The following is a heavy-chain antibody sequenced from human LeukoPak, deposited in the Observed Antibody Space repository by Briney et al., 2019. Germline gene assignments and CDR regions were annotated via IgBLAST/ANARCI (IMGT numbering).Heavy chain of an antibody. D-gene: IGHD3-22*01. Sequence: ASVKVSCKASRYTFTSYGISWVRQAPGQRLEWIGWISAYNGNTNYAQKLQGRVIMSTDKSTSTGYKELRSLRSDDTAVYYCARDYPEYYYDRSGYFPYYFDYWGQGTLVTVSS. J-gene: IGHJ4*02. CDR1: RYTFTSYG. CDR2: ISAYNGNT. CDR3: ARDYPEYYYDRSGYFPYYFDY. V-gene: IGHV1-18*01.